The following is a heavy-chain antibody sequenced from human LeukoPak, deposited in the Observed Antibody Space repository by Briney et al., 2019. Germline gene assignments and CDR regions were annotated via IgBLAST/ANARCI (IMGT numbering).Heavy chain of an antibody. Sequence: PSETLSLTCTVSGGSISSYYWSWIRQPPGQGLEWIGYIYYSGSTNYNPSLKSRVTISVDTSKNQFSLKLSSVTAADTAVYYCARYIQLWSPSGYYYYMDVWGKGTTVTVSS. CDR2: IYYSGST. CDR3: ARYIQLWSPSGYYYYMDV. CDR1: GGSISSYY. D-gene: IGHD5-18*01. V-gene: IGHV4-59*01. J-gene: IGHJ6*03.